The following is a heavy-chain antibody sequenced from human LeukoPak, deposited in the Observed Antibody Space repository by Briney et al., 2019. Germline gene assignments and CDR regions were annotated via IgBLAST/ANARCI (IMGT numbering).Heavy chain of an antibody. Sequence: GGSLRLSCAVSGFTFNNAWMSWVRQAPGKGLEWVGRINYKTIGGTVDYAAPVKGRFTISRDDSKDTLYLQMNSLQTEDTAVYYCTTVHRTIYGVVFPDYWGQGTLVTVSS. CDR3: TTVHRTIYGVVFPDY. J-gene: IGHJ4*02. CDR1: GFTFNNAW. V-gene: IGHV3-15*01. D-gene: IGHD3-3*01. CDR2: INYKTIGGTV.